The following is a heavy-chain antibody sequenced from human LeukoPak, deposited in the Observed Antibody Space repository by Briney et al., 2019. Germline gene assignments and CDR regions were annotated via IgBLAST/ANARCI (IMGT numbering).Heavy chain of an antibody. CDR2: IYFNGNT. D-gene: IGHD3-16*01. V-gene: IGHV4-39*07. CDR3: ARAGGGGDYFDY. Sequence: SETLSLTCTVSGGSISSSSYYWGWIRQPPGKGLEWIGSIYFNGNTYYNPSLKSRVTISVDTSKNQFSLKLSSVTAADTAVYYCARAGGGGDYFDYEGQGPLVTVSS. J-gene: IGHJ4*02. CDR1: GGSISSSSYY.